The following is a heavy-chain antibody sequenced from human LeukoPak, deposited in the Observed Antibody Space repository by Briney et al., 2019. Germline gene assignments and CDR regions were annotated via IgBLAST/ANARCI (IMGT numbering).Heavy chain of an antibody. CDR3: ARHDSIGWSDAFDI. CDR1: GGSISSHF. V-gene: IGHV4-59*08. D-gene: IGHD6-19*01. CDR2: IYYSGNT. J-gene: IGHJ3*02. Sequence: PSETLSLTCAVSGGSISSHFWSWIRQPPGKGLEWIGYIYYSGNTNYNSSLNSRVTISVDTSKNQFSLTLSSVTAADTAVYYCARHDSIGWSDAFDIWGQGTMVTVSS.